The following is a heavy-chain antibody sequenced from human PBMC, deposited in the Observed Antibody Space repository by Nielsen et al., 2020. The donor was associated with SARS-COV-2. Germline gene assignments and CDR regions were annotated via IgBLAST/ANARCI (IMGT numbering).Heavy chain of an antibody. V-gene: IGHV1-46*01. CDR2: INPSGGST. Sequence: VQVSCKASGYTFTSYYMHWVRQAPGQGLEWMGIINPSGGSTSYAQKFQGRVTMTRDTSTSTVYMELSSLRSEDTAVYYCASNSMPRSSMDVWGQGTTVTVSS. J-gene: IGHJ6*02. CDR3: ASNSMPRSSMDV. CDR1: GYTFTSYY. D-gene: IGHD2/OR15-2a*01.